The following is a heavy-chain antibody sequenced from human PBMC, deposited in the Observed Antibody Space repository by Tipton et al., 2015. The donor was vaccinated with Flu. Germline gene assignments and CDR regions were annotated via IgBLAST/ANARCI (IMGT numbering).Heavy chain of an antibody. CDR3: ARRDYSNYGSEPKSWFDP. CDR2: VARTGDT. V-gene: IGHV4-38-2*01. CDR1: GGSISSDYY. Sequence: GLVKPSGTLSLTYAVSGGSISSDYYWAWIRQFPGKGLEWIGTVARTGDTIYNPSLKSRVTLSVDNSKNQFSLKMRSVTAEDTAVYYCARRDYSNYGSEPKSWFDPWGHGTPVTAS. J-gene: IGHJ5*02. D-gene: IGHD4-11*01.